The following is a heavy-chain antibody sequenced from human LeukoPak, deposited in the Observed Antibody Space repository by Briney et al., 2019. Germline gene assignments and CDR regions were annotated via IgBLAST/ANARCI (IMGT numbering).Heavy chain of an antibody. J-gene: IGHJ3*02. CDR2: ISSSSSTI. V-gene: IGHV3-48*04. CDR3: ARVGTSGYYYDSSGYGPFDI. Sequence: PGGSLRLSCAASGFTFSNYWMNWVRQAPGKGLEWVSYISSSSSTIYYADSVKGRFTISRDNAKNSLYLQMISLRAEDTAVYYCARVGTSGYYYDSSGYGPFDIWGQGTMVTVSS. CDR1: GFTFSNYW. D-gene: IGHD3-22*01.